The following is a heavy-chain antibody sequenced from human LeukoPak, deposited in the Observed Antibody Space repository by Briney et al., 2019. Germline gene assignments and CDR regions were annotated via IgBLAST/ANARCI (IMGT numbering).Heavy chain of an antibody. CDR1: GYTFTTYG. D-gene: IGHD3-22*01. J-gene: IGHJ3*02. CDR2: ISAYNGNT. Sequence: ASVKVSCKASGYTFTTYGISWVRQAPGQGLEWMGWISAYNGNTNYAQKFQGRVTMTTDTSTSTAYMELRGLRSDDTAVYYCARSGYYYDSDGYYHEAFDIWGQGTMVTVSS. V-gene: IGHV1-18*01. CDR3: ARSGYYYDSDGYYHEAFDI.